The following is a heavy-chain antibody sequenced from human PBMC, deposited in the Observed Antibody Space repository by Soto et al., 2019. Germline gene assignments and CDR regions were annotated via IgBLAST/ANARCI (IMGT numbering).Heavy chain of an antibody. Sequence: QVQLVQSGAEVKKPGSSVKVSCKASGGTFSSYAISWVRQAPGQGLEWMGGIIPIFGTANYAQKFQGRVTITADESTSTAYMELSSLRSEDTAVYYCASSAAGPIPPGYYYGMDVWGQGTTVTVSS. D-gene: IGHD6-13*01. CDR2: IIPIFGTA. J-gene: IGHJ6*02. CDR3: ASSAAGPIPPGYYYGMDV. V-gene: IGHV1-69*12. CDR1: GGTFSSYA.